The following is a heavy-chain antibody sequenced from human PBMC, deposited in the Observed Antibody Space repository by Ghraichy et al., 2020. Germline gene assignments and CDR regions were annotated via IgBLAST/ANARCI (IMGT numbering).Heavy chain of an antibody. V-gene: IGHV3-11*05. D-gene: IGHD3-10*01. Sequence: GGSLRLSCAASGFTFSDYYMSWIRQAPGKGLEWVSYISTSSSYTKYADSVKGRFTISRDNAKNSLYLQMNSLRAEDTAVYYCARGGTLVRGRGIDYWGQGTLVTVSS. CDR3: ARGGTLVRGRGIDY. J-gene: IGHJ4*02. CDR1: GFTFSDYY. CDR2: ISTSSSYT.